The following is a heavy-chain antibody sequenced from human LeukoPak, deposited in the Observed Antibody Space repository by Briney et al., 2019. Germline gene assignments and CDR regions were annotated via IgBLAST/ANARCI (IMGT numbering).Heavy chain of an antibody. D-gene: IGHD3-16*01. J-gene: IGHJ4*02. V-gene: IGHV3-23*01. Sequence: GGSLRLPCAPSGFIFTNSNMNWVRQAPGKGLEWVSAISGSGGSTYYADSVKGRFTISRDNSKNTLYLQMNSLRAEDTAVYYCAKRRRGGRTDYWGQGTLVTVSS. CDR3: AKRRRGGRTDY. CDR1: GFIFTNSN. CDR2: ISGSGGST.